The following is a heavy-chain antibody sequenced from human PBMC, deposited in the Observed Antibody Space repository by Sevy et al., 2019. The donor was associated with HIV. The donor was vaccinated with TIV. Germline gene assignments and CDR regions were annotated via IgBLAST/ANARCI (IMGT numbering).Heavy chain of an antibody. CDR3: ARPYRTDPFYYSGSGGYYYPSYFDS. J-gene: IGHJ4*02. D-gene: IGHD3-22*01. Sequence: GGSLRLSCAASGFTFSSYWMTWVRQAPGKGLEWAANIKEDGSEKFYVDSVKGRFNISRDNAKNSLYLQMNSLRAEDTAVYYCARPYRTDPFYYSGSGGYYYPSYFDSWGQGTLVTVSS. CDR2: IKEDGSEK. CDR1: GFTFSSYW. V-gene: IGHV3-7*01.